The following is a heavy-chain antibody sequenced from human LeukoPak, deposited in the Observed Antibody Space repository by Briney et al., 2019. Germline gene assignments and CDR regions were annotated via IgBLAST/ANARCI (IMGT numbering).Heavy chain of an antibody. CDR3: ARAGYYYGSGSYFPFDY. D-gene: IGHD3-10*01. CDR1: GYTFTGYY. V-gene: IGHV1-2*02. Sequence: AASVKVSCKASGYTFTGYYMHWVRQAPGQGLEWMGWINPNSGGTNYAQKFQGRVTMTRDTSISTAYMELSRLRSDDTAVYYCARAGYYYGSGSYFPFDYWGQGTLVTVSS. CDR2: INPNSGGT. J-gene: IGHJ4*02.